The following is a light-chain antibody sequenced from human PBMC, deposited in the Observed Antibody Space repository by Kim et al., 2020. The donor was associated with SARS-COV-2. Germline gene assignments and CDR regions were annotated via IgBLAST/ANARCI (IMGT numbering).Light chain of an antibody. J-gene: IGLJ2*01. V-gene: IGLV2-11*01. CDR3: CSYAGGYYHVL. CDR1: SGDVGGYNY. Sequence: QSALTQPRSVSGSPGQSVTISCTGTSGDVGGYNYVSWYQQHPGKAPKRLIHDVSERPSGVPDRFSGSKSGNTASLTISGLQAEDEADYYCCSYAGGYYHVLFGGVTQLTVL. CDR2: DVS.